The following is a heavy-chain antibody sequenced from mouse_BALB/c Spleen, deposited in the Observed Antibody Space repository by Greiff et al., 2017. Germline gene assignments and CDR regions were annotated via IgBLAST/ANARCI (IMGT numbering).Heavy chain of an antibody. J-gene: IGHJ2*01. Sequence: VQLQQSGAELMKPGASVKISCKATGYTFSSYWIEWVKQRPGHGLEWIGEILPGSGSTNYNEKFKGKATFTADTSSNTAYMQLSSLTSEDSAVYYCARPITTRGFDYWGQGTTLTVSS. CDR3: ARPITTRGFDY. CDR2: ILPGSGST. D-gene: IGHD1-1*01. CDR1: GYTFSSYW. V-gene: IGHV1-9*01.